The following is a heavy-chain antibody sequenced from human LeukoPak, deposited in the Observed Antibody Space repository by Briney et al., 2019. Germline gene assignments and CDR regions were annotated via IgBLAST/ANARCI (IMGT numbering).Heavy chain of an antibody. CDR1: GYIFSGYY. Sequence: ASVKVSCKASGYIFSGYYMHWLRQAPGQGLEWMGWINPNSGGADYAQKFQGRVTMTRDTSISTAYMALSGLRSDDTAVYYCAKCPPEYCSGGSCHSGRNWIDPWGQGTMVTVSS. D-gene: IGHD2-15*01. CDR2: INPNSGGA. V-gene: IGHV1-2*02. CDR3: AKCPPEYCSGGSCHSGRNWIDP. J-gene: IGHJ5*01.